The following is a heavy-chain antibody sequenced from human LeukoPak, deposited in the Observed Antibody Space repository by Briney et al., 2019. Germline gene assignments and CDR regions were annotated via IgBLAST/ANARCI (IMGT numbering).Heavy chain of an antibody. V-gene: IGHV3-66*01. J-gene: IGHJ6*03. D-gene: IGHD1-26*01. CDR3: ARWSHYYYYMDV. CDR2: IYSGGST. CDR1: GFTFSSYG. Sequence: GGSLRLSCAASGFTFSSYGMHWVRQAPGKGLEWVSVIYSGGSTYYADSVKGRFTISRDNSKNTLYLQMNSLRAEDTAVYYCARWSHYYYYMDVWGKGTTVTISS.